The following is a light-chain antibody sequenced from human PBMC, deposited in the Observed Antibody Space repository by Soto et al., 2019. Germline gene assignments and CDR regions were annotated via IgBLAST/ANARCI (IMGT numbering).Light chain of an antibody. Sequence: QSVLTQPPSVSGAPGQRVTISCTGSSSNIGAGFDVHWYQQLPGTAPTLLIYGNINRPSGVPDRFSASKSGTSASLAITGLQAEDEADYYCQSYDSSLSGSVFGGGTKLTVL. CDR2: GNI. CDR1: SSNIGAGFD. CDR3: QSYDSSLSGSV. J-gene: IGLJ3*02. V-gene: IGLV1-40*01.